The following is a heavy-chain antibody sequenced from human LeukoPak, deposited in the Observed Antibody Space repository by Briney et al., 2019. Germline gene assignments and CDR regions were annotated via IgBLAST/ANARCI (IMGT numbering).Heavy chain of an antibody. J-gene: IGHJ4*02. CDR3: AKGNCSGGSCYGRYYFDY. Sequence: SETLSLTCTVSGGSISSYYWSWIRQPPGKGLEWIGYIYYSGSTNYNPSLKSRVTISMDKSKNQFSLNLSSVTAADTAVYYCAKGNCSGGSCYGRYYFDYWGQGTLVTVSS. D-gene: IGHD2-15*01. CDR1: GGSISSYY. CDR2: IYYSGST. V-gene: IGHV4-59*12.